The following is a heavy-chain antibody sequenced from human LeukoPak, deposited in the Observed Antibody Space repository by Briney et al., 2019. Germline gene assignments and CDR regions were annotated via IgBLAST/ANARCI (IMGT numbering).Heavy chain of an antibody. CDR3: ARDGVGSGYPREGCWFDP. D-gene: IGHD5-12*01. Sequence: PSETLSLTCTVSGGSISSYYWSWIRQPPGKGLEWIGYIYYSGTTNYNPSLKSRVTISVDTSKNQFSLKLSSVTAADTAVYYCARDGVGSGYPREGCWFDPWGQGTLVTVSS. CDR1: GGSISSYY. J-gene: IGHJ5*02. V-gene: IGHV4-59*13. CDR2: IYYSGTT.